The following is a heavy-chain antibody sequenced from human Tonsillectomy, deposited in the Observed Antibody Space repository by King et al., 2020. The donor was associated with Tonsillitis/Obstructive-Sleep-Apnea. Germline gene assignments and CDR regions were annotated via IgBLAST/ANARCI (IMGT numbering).Heavy chain of an antibody. CDR1: GGSISSYY. Sequence: VQLKESGPGLVKPSETLSLTCTVSGGSISSYYWSWIRQPPGKGLEWIGYIYYSGSTNYNPSLKSRVTISVDTSKNQFSLKLSSVTAADTAVYYCARDDSSGYYFDAFDIWGQGTMVTVSS. D-gene: IGHD3-22*01. CDR2: IYYSGST. J-gene: IGHJ3*02. V-gene: IGHV4-59*01. CDR3: ARDDSSGYYFDAFDI.